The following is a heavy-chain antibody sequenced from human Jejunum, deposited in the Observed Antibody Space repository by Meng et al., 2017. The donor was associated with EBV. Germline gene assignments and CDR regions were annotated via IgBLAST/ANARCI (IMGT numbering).Heavy chain of an antibody. V-gene: IGHV3-74*01. CDR3: ARGNHGPDY. CDR1: GFSFSGYW. Sequence: GQRGEAGGGLVQPGGSLRLSCAASGFSFSGYWMEWVRQAPGKGLVWVSRIDSDGSNTNYADSVKGRFTISRDNAKNTLYLQMNSLRPEDTAVYYCARGNHGPDYWGQGTLVTVSS. D-gene: IGHD1-14*01. J-gene: IGHJ4*02. CDR2: IDSDGSNT.